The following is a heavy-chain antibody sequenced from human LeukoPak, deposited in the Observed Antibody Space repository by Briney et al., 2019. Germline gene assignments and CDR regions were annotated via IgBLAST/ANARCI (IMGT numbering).Heavy chain of an antibody. J-gene: IGHJ4*02. CDR1: GYTFTGYY. CDR2: INPNSGGT. Sequence: ASVTVSFTASGYTFTGYYMHWVRQAPGQGGEWMGWINPNSGGTSYAQKFQGRVTMTRDTSISTAYMELSRLRSDDTAVYYCARGDSSSPDSIFDYWGQGTLVTVSS. CDR3: ARGDSSSPDSIFDY. V-gene: IGHV1-2*02. D-gene: IGHD6-6*01.